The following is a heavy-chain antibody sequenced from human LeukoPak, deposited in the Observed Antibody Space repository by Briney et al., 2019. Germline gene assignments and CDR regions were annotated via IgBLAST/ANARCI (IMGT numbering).Heavy chain of an antibody. Sequence: ASVKVSCKASGYTFTSYAMNWVRQAPGQGLEWMGWINTNTGNPAYAQGFTGRFVFSLDTSVSTAYLQISSLKAEDTAVYYCARVNDYGDPGFLIFDYWGQGTLVTVSS. CDR3: ARVNDYGDPGFLIFDY. V-gene: IGHV7-4-1*02. CDR1: GYTFTSYA. CDR2: INTNTGNP. J-gene: IGHJ4*02. D-gene: IGHD4-17*01.